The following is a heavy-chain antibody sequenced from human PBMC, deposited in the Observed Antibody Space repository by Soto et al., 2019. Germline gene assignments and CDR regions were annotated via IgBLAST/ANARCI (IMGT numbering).Heavy chain of an antibody. D-gene: IGHD3-16*01. Sequence: SETLSLTCTVSGGSVSSGSYYWSWIRQPPGKGLEWIGYIYYSGSTNYSPSLKSRVTISVDTSKNQFSLKLSSVTAADTAVYYCARGRLPRGVMRGVIAPYGMDVWGQGTTVTVSS. CDR3: ARGRLPRGVMRGVIAPYGMDV. CDR2: IYYSGST. V-gene: IGHV4-61*01. CDR1: GGSVSSGSYY. J-gene: IGHJ6*02.